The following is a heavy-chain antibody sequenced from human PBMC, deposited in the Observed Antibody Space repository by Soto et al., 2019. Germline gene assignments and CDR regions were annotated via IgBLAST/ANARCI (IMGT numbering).Heavy chain of an antibody. CDR2: IYYSGST. Sequence: QVQLQESGPGLVKPSQTLSLTCTVSGGSISSGGYYWSWIRQHPGKGLEWIGYIYYSGSTYYNPSLKSRVTISVDTSKNQFSLKLSSVTAADTTVYYCAREGNSQKDAFDIWGQGTMVTVSS. D-gene: IGHD5-12*01. J-gene: IGHJ3*02. V-gene: IGHV4-31*03. CDR1: GGSISSGGYY. CDR3: AREGNSQKDAFDI.